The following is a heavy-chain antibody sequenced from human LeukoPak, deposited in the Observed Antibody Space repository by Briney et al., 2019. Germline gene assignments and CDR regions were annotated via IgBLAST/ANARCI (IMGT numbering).Heavy chain of an antibody. CDR1: GSTFSSYA. Sequence: GGSLRLSCAASGSTFSSYAMSWVRQAPGKGLEWVSAISGSGGSTYYADSVKGRFTISRDNSKNTLYLQMNSLRAEDTAVYYCAKGVYYYDSSGYYYDYWGQGTLVTASS. CDR2: ISGSGGST. D-gene: IGHD3-22*01. CDR3: AKGVYYYDSSGYYYDY. J-gene: IGHJ4*02. V-gene: IGHV3-23*01.